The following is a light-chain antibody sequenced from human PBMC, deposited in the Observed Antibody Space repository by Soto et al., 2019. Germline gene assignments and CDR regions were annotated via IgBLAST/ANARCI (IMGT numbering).Light chain of an antibody. CDR3: QQRSNWPPVWT. J-gene: IGKJ1*01. V-gene: IGKV1-5*01. CDR2: HAS. Sequence: DIQMTQSPSTLPASVGDRVTITCRASQSISNWLAWYQQKPGTAPKVLIYHASNLQSGVPSRFSGSGSGTDFTLTISSLEPEDFAVYYCQQRSNWPPVWTFGQGTMVDI. CDR1: QSISNW.